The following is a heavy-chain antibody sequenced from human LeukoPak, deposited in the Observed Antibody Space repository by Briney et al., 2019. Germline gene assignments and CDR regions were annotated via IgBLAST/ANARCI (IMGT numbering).Heavy chain of an antibody. CDR1: GYTFTSYD. V-gene: IGHV1-8*01. Sequence: GASVKFSCKASGYTFTSYDINWVRQATGQGLEWMGWMNPNSGNTGYAQKFQGRVTMTRNTSISTAYMELSSLRSEDTAVYYCARGGQQLVLYYYYGMDVWGQGTTVTVSS. CDR2: MNPNSGNT. CDR3: ARGGQQLVLYYYYGMDV. D-gene: IGHD6-13*01. J-gene: IGHJ6*02.